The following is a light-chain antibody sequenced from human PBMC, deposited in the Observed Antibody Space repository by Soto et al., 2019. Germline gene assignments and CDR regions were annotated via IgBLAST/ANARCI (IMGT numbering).Light chain of an antibody. CDR1: QIVSSSY. V-gene: IGKV3-15*01. CDR2: GAS. CDR3: LQYNKWPLRT. Sequence: IVLPPSPCTLAFSPGDRAPLPCSASQIVSSSYLAWYQQKPGQAPRLLIFGASTRATGIPARFSGSGSGTEYTLTISGLQSEDFAVYYCLQYNKWPLRTFGQGTKVDIK. J-gene: IGKJ1*01.